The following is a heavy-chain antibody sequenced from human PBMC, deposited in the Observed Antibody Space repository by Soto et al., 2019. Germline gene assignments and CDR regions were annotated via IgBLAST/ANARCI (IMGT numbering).Heavy chain of an antibody. D-gene: IGHD4-17*01. Sequence: QLQLQESGPGLVKPSETLSLTCTVSGGSISSSSYYWGWIRQPPGKGLEWIGSIYYSGSTYYNPSLKSRVTISVDTSKNQFSLKLSSVTAADTAVYYGARQPSTDFDYWGQGTLVTVAS. J-gene: IGHJ4*02. V-gene: IGHV4-39*01. CDR2: IYYSGST. CDR1: GGSISSSSYY. CDR3: ARQPSTDFDY.